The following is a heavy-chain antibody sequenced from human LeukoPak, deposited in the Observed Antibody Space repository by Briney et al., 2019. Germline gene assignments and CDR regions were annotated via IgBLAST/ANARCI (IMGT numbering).Heavy chain of an antibody. CDR1: GYTFTSYY. CDR3: ARDLCHGGSCFHFDS. Sequence: ASVKVSCKASGYTFTSYYMHWVRQAPGQGLEWLGWINPDSGATNFAQRFQGRVTMTRDTSVNTAHMELNNLRSDDTAVYYCARDLCHGGSCFHFDSWGQGTLVTVSS. J-gene: IGHJ4*02. V-gene: IGHV1-2*02. CDR2: INPDSGAT. D-gene: IGHD2-15*01.